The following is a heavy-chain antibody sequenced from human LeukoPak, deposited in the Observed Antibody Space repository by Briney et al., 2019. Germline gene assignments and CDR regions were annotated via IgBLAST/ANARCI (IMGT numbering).Heavy chain of an antibody. CDR2: ISYDGNIK. V-gene: IGHV3-30-3*01. D-gene: IGHD3-9*01. CDR1: GFTFGNYA. J-gene: IGHJ5*02. CDR3: ASILTGYWWFDP. Sequence: GGSLRLSCAASGFTFGNYAMHWVRQAPGKGLEWVAVISYDGNIKYYADSVKGRFTISRDSAKNSLSLQMNSLRAEDTAVYYCASILTGYWWFDPWGQGTLVTVSS.